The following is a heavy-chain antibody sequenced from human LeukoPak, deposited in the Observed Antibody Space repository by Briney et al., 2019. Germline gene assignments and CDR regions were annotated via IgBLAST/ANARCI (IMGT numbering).Heavy chain of an antibody. CDR2: INWNGGST. D-gene: IGHD3-10*01. J-gene: IGHJ4*02. CDR1: GFTFDDYG. V-gene: IGHV3-20*04. CDR3: AKDLFPSGSYYFDY. Sequence: RAGGSLRLSCAASGFTFDDYGMSWVRQAPGKGLEWVSGINWNGGSTGYADSVKGRFTISRDNSKNTLYLQMNSLRAEDTAVYYCAKDLFPSGSYYFDYWGQGALVTVSS.